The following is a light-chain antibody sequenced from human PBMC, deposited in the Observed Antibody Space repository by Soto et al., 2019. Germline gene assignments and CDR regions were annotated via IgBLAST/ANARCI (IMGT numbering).Light chain of an antibody. Sequence: EIVLPQSPGTLSLSPGERATLSCRASQSVSSSYVAWYQQKPGQAPRLLIYGTSRRATGIPDRFSGSGSGTDFTLTISRLEPEDFAVYYCQQYGSSPRTFGQGTKVDIK. CDR3: QQYGSSPRT. CDR1: QSVSSSY. V-gene: IGKV3-20*01. J-gene: IGKJ1*01. CDR2: GTS.